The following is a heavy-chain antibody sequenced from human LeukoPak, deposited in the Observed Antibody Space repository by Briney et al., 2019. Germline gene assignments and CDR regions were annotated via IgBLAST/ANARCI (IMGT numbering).Heavy chain of an antibody. D-gene: IGHD6-19*01. CDR3: ARSGYSSGWYEAISSHYYYYYMDV. J-gene: IGHJ6*03. Sequence: GGSLRLSCAASGFTFSSCAMHWVRQAPGKGLEWVAVISNDGINKYYADSVKGRFTISRDNAKNSLYLQMNSLRAEDTAVYYCARSGYSSGWYEAISSHYYYYYMDVWGKGTTVTISS. V-gene: IGHV3-30*04. CDR1: GFTFSSCA. CDR2: ISNDGINK.